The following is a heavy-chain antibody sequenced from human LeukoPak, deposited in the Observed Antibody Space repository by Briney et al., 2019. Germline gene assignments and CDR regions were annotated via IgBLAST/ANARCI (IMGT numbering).Heavy chain of an antibody. V-gene: IGHV1-46*01. CDR3: ARAGGSYRSFDY. CDR2: INPSGGST. D-gene: IGHD1-26*01. J-gene: IGHJ4*02. CDR1: GYTFTGYY. Sequence: ASVKVSCKASGYTFTGYYMHWVRQAPGQGLEWMGIINPSGGSTSYAQKFQGRVTMTRDTSTSTVYMELSSLRSEDTAVYYCARAGGSYRSFDYWGQGTLVTVSS.